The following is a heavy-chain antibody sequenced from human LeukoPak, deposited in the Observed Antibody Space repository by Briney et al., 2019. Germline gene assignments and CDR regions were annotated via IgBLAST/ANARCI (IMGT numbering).Heavy chain of an antibody. D-gene: IGHD3-10*01. CDR3: AKDAYYYGSVW. Sequence: GGSLRLSCAASGFTFSSYAMSWVRQAPGKGLEWVSAISDNGGSTDYADSVKGRFTTFRDNSKNTLYLQMNSLRAEHPAVYYCAKDAYYYGSVWWGQGTLVTVSS. V-gene: IGHV3-23*01. CDR2: ISDNGGST. CDR1: GFTFSSYA. J-gene: IGHJ4*02.